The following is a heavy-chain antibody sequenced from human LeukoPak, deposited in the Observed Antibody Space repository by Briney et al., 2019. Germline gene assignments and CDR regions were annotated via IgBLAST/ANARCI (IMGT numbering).Heavy chain of an antibody. CDR1: GGSISSYY. V-gene: IGHV4-59*01. J-gene: IGHJ4*02. Sequence: PSETLSLTCTVSGGSISSYYWSWIRQPPGKGLEWIGYIYYSGSTNYNPSLKSRVTISVDTSKNQFSLKLSSVTAADTAVYYCARARLHWIQETVYFDYWGQGTLVTVSS. CDR3: ARARLHWIQETVYFDY. D-gene: IGHD5-18*01. CDR2: IYYSGST.